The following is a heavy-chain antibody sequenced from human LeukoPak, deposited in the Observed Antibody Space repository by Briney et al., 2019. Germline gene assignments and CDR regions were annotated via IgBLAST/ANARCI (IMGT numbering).Heavy chain of an antibody. CDR1: GGSFSGYY. CDR3: ARGRFSSSWRTNWYFDL. J-gene: IGHJ2*01. Sequence: SETLSLTCAVYGGSFSGYYWSWIRQPPGKGLEWIGEINHSGSTNYNPSLKSRVTISVDTSKNQFSLKQSSVTAADTAVYYCARGRFSSSWRTNWYFDLWGRGTLVTVSS. V-gene: IGHV4-34*01. CDR2: INHSGST. D-gene: IGHD6-13*01.